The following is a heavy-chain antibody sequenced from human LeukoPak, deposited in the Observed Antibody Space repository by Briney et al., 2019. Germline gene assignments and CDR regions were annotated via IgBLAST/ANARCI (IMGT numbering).Heavy chain of an antibody. CDR2: IYHSGST. J-gene: IGHJ4*02. CDR1: GYSISSGYY. CDR3: AREDYDSSGYYRPY. Sequence: SETLSLTCGVSGYSISSGYYWGWIRQPPGKGLGWIGSIYHSGSTYYNPSLKSRVTISVDTSKNQFSLKLNSVTAADTAVYYCAREDYDSSGYYRPYWGRGTLVTVAS. D-gene: IGHD3-22*01. V-gene: IGHV4-38-2*02.